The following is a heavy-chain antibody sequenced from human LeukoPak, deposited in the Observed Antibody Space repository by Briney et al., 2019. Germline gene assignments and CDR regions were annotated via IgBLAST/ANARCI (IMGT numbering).Heavy chain of an antibody. CDR2: TYYRSKWYN. Sequence: SQTLSLTCAISGDSVSSNSAAWNWIRQSPSRGLEWLGRTYYRSKWYNDYAVSVKSRITINPDTSKNQFSLQLNSVTPEDTAVYYCARDRFGIAVAGSGVYYYYGMDVWGQGTTVTVSS. CDR3: ARDRFGIAVAGSGVYYYYGMDV. D-gene: IGHD6-19*01. V-gene: IGHV6-1*01. CDR1: GDSVSSNSAA. J-gene: IGHJ6*02.